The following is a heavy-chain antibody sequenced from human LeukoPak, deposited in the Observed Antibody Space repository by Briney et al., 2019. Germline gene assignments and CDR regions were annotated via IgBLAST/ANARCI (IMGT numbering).Heavy chain of an antibody. V-gene: IGHV3-23*01. Sequence: PGGSLRLFCAASGFTFSNHPMSWVRQAPGKGLQWVSGISAGGGSTYYADSVKGRFTISRDNSKNTLYLQMNSLRAEDTAVYYCAKDGFDYYDSSGYSYFHYWGQGTLVTVSS. D-gene: IGHD3-22*01. CDR2: ISAGGGST. J-gene: IGHJ4*02. CDR1: GFTFSNHP. CDR3: AKDGFDYYDSSGYSYFHY.